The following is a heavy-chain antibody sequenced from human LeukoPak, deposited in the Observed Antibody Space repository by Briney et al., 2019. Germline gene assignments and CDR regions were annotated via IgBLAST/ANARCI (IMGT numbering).Heavy chain of an antibody. J-gene: IGHJ4*02. CDR1: GFSFSSYA. Sequence: QAGGSLRLSCAASGFSFSSYAMSWVRQAPGKGLEWVSGICGRDGSTYYADSVKGRFTISRDISKNTLYLQMNSLRAEDMAVYYCAKDGGQGADYWGQGTLVTVSS. CDR2: ICGRDGST. CDR3: AKDGGQGADY. D-gene: IGHD3-16*01. V-gene: IGHV3-23*01.